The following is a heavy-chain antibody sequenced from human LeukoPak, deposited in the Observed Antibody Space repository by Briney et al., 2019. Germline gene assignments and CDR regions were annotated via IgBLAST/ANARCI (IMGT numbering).Heavy chain of an antibody. J-gene: IGHJ6*03. CDR2: INHSGST. CDR3: ARGVTMDV. V-gene: IGHV4-34*01. CDR1: GGSFSGYY. Sequence: PSETLSLTRAVYGGSFSGYYWSWIRQPPGKGLEWIGEINHSGSTNYNPSLKSRVTISVDTSKNQFSLKLSSVTAADTAVYYCARGVTMDVWGKGTTVTVSS. D-gene: IGHD4-11*01.